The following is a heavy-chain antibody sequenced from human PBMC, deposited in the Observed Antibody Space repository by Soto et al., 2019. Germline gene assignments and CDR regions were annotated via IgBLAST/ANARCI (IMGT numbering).Heavy chain of an antibody. V-gene: IGHV3-30-3*01. CDR2: ISYDGSNK. Sequence: QVQLVESGGGVVQPGRFLRLSCAASGFTFSSYAMHWVRQAPGKGLEWVAVISYDGSNKYYADSVKGRFTISRDNSKNTLYLQMNSLRADDTAVYYCASTLDVWGQGTTVTVSS. CDR1: GFTFSSYA. J-gene: IGHJ6*02. CDR3: ASTLDV.